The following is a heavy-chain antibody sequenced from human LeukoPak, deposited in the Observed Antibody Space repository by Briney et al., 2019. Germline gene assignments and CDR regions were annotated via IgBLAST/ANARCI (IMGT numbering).Heavy chain of an antibody. Sequence: GGSLRLSCAASGFSFSGYSMNWVRQAPGKGLEWISYINNKSTQYADSVKGRFTISRDNAKNSLNLQMNNLRAEDTAVYYCARDFNWVFDYWGQGILVTVSS. CDR3: ARDFNWVFDY. V-gene: IGHV3-48*04. CDR1: GFSFSGYS. J-gene: IGHJ4*02. CDR2: INNKST. D-gene: IGHD7-27*01.